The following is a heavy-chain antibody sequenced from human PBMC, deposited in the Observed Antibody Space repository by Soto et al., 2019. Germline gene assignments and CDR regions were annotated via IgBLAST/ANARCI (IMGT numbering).Heavy chain of an antibody. CDR2: ISGSGVST. CDR1: GIAFSSEG. D-gene: IGHD3-22*01. V-gene: IGHV3-23*01. Sequence: GGSLRLSCVVSGIAFSSEGMTWVRQARGRGLEWVSGISGSGVSTYYADSVKGRFIISRDNSKNTLFLQMNSLRADDTAVYYCAKDDYFDSSGYFNHWGQGTLVTVSS. CDR3: AKDDYFDSSGYFNH. J-gene: IGHJ5*02.